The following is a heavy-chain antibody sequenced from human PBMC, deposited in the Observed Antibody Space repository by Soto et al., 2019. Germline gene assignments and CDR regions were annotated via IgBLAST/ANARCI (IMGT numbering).Heavy chain of an antibody. Sequence: PSETLSLTCSVSGASVSNKTYYWSWIRQPPGKRLEWLGYVYYSGTTNYTPSLKGRVTMSVDLSKNQFSLRLTSVTAADTALYYCARTTAVPNSLRSRYFFDPWGQGTLVTVSS. D-gene: IGHD4-17*01. CDR1: GASVSNKTYY. CDR2: VYYSGTT. J-gene: IGHJ5*02. V-gene: IGHV4-61*01. CDR3: ARTTAVPNSLRSRYFFDP.